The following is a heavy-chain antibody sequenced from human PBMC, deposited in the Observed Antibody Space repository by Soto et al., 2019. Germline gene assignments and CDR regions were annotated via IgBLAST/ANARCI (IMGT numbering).Heavy chain of an antibody. CDR2: IKQDGSEK. CDR1: GFTFSSYW. Sequence: LRLSCAASGFTFSSYWMSWVRQAPGKGLEWVANIKQDGSEKYYVDSVKGRFTISRDNAKNSLYLQMNSLRAEDTAVYYCARDPDYSNYVSDYWGQGTLVTVSS. D-gene: IGHD4-4*01. CDR3: ARDPDYSNYVSDY. J-gene: IGHJ4*02. V-gene: IGHV3-7*03.